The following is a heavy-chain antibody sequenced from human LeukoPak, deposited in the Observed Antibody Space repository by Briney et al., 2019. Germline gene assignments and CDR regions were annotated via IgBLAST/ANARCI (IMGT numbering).Heavy chain of an antibody. CDR3: AREDNLYFDY. V-gene: IGHV3-7*01. J-gene: IGHJ4*02. Sequence: GGSLRLSCTASGFMFSDYWMSWVRQAPGKGPEWVANINPAGSQQYSVDSLKGRSTVSRDNAKKSLYLQMNSLRAEDTAVYYCAREDNLYFDYWGQGTLVTVSS. D-gene: IGHD1-20*01. CDR1: GFMFSDYW. CDR2: INPAGSQQ.